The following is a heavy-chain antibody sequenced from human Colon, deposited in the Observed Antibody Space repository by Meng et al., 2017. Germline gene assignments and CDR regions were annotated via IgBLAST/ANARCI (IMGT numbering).Heavy chain of an antibody. CDR1: GFTFSSFW. D-gene: IGHD6-6*01. CDR3: VRLAAPGAGDY. V-gene: IGHV3-74*01. CDR2: INGDGSYT. J-gene: IGHJ4*02. Sequence: GESLKISCAASGFTFSSFWMHWVRRDLGKGLVWVSRINGDGSYTSYADSVKGRFTISRDNDKNTLSLQMNSTRAENTAVYYCVRLAAPGAGDYWGQGALVTVSS.